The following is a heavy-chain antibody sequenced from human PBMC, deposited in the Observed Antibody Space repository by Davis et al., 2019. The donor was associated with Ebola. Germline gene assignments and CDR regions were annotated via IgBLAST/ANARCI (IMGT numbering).Heavy chain of an antibody. Sequence: SVKVSCKASGGTFSSYAISWLRQAPGQGLEWIGGIIPIFGTANYAQKLQGRVTMTTDTSTSTAYMELRSLRSDDTAVYYCARDYDILTGRSTGYFDYWGQGTLVTVSS. CDR3: ARDYDILTGRSTGYFDY. V-gene: IGHV1-69*05. J-gene: IGHJ4*02. D-gene: IGHD3-9*01. CDR2: IIPIFGTA. CDR1: GGTFSSYA.